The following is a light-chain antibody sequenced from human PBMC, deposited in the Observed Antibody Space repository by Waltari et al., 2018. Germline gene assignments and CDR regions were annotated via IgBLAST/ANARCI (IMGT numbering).Light chain of an antibody. CDR2: TDN. CDR3: AAWDDSLKGRV. J-gene: IGLJ3*02. CDR1: TSNIGRNG. V-gene: IGLV1-44*01. Sequence: QSVLTQPPSASGTPGQGVTVSCSGRTSNIGRNGVSWYQQLPGTAPKLLIHTDNQRPSGVPDRFSGSKSGTSASLAISGLQSEDEAHYYCAAWDDSLKGRVFGGGTKVTVL.